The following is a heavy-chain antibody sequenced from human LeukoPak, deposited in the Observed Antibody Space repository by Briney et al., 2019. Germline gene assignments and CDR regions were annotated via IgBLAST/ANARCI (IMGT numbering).Heavy chain of an antibody. V-gene: IGHV3-74*01. CDR3: AKSSGSGSYRIDY. Sequence: GGSLRLSCAASGFTFSSYWMHWARQAPGKGLVWVSRINSDGSTTTYADSVKGRFTISRDNSKNTLYLQTNSLRAEDTAVYYCAKSSGSGSYRIDYWGQGTLVTVSS. J-gene: IGHJ4*02. D-gene: IGHD3-10*01. CDR2: INSDGSTT. CDR1: GFTFSSYW.